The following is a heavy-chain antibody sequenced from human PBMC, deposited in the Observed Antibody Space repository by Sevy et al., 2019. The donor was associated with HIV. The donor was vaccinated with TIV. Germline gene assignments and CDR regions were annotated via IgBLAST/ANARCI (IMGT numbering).Heavy chain of an antibody. J-gene: IGHJ6*03. V-gene: IGHV3-23*01. CDR2: ISGSGGST. Sequence: GGSLRLSCAASGFTFSSYAMSWVRQAPGKGLEWVSAISGSGGSTYYADSVKGRFPISRDNSKNTLYLQMNSLRDEDTAVYYCAKGNSGSYHPYYYYYYMDVWGKGTTVTVSS. D-gene: IGHD1-26*01. CDR3: AKGNSGSYHPYYYYYYMDV. CDR1: GFTFSSYA.